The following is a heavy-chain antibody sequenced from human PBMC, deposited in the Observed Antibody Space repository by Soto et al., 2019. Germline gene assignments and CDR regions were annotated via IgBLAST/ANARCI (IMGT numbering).Heavy chain of an antibody. CDR3: ARALAAGDH. CDR2: SNPASGST. J-gene: IGHJ4*02. CDR1: GYTFTHYY. Sequence: QVQLVQSGAEVKKPGASVKLSCRTSGYTFTHYYIHWVRQAPGQGLEWLGISNPASGSTNYAQDCQGRVTLTMDTSTTTVYMDLSGLRAEDTAIFYCARALAAGDHWGQGTVVTVSS. V-gene: IGHV1-46*01. D-gene: IGHD6-25*01.